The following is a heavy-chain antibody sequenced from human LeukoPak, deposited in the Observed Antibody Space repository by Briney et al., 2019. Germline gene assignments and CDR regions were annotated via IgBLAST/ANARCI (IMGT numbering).Heavy chain of an antibody. CDR3: AQKKPGATPLDY. D-gene: IGHD1-26*01. CDR1: GFTFSSYA. CDR2: ISFDGSYK. Sequence: GGSLRLSCAASGFTFSSYAMHWVRQAPGKGLEWVAVISFDGSYKYYADSVKGRFTISRDNSKNTLYLQMNSLRAEDTAVYHCAQKKPGATPLDYWGQGTLVTVSS. V-gene: IGHV3-30*04. J-gene: IGHJ4*02.